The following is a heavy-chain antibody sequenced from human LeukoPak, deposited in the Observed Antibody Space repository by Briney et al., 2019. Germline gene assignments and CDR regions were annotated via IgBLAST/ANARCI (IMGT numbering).Heavy chain of an antibody. D-gene: IGHD3-22*01. J-gene: IGHJ4*02. Sequence: SETLSLTCTVSGDSINSLDLWSWVRQPPGKGLEWIGEMYLSGTTHSNPSVKSRVTISIDKSKNQFLLNLSSVTAADTAVYYCAGLVGRYSSGLYYYYFDYWGQGTLVTVSS. CDR2: MYLSGTT. CDR3: AGLVGRYSSGLYYYYFDY. CDR1: GDSINSLDL. V-gene: IGHV4-4*02.